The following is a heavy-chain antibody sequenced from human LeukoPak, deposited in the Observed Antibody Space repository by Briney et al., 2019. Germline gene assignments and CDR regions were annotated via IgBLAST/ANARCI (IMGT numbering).Heavy chain of an antibody. Sequence: GASVKVSCKASGYTFTGYYMHWVRQAPGQGLEWMGLINPTGGSTGYAQKFQGRVTMTKDMSTSTDYMELRSLRSEDTAIYYCARDNSVGDNAWWFDPWGQGTLVTVSS. CDR3: ARDNSVGDNAWWFDP. D-gene: IGHD1-26*01. CDR1: GYTFTGYY. J-gene: IGHJ5*02. V-gene: IGHV1-46*01. CDR2: INPTGGST.